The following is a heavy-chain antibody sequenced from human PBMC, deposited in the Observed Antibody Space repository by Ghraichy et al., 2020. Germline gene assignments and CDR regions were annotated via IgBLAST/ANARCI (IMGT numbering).Heavy chain of an antibody. CDR2: ISNSGST. D-gene: IGHD6-19*01. CDR1: GASMRSSGHF. J-gene: IGHJ4*02. CDR3: ARANLPSGWARFYFDY. Sequence: SETLSLTCTLSGASMRSSGHFWGWVRQAPGRGLEWVASISNSGSTYYSPSRWSRVAISVDTSKNHFSLKLSSVTAADTAVYYCARANLPSGWARFYFDYWGQGILVTVSS. V-gene: IGHV4-39*02.